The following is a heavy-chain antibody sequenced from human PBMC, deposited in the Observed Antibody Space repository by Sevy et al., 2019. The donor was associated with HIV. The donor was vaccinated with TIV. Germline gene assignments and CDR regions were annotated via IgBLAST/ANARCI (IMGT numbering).Heavy chain of an antibody. J-gene: IGHJ4*02. CDR3: VKEGGGEGGDH. Sequence: GGSLRLSCAASGFSFSSYGMHWVRQAPGKGLEWMSYIQYDGSNKDYADSVKGRFTISRENSKSPLYLQMNSLRVEDTAVFYCVKEGGGEGGDHWGQGTLVTVS. V-gene: IGHV3-30*02. CDR1: GFSFSSYG. CDR2: IQYDGSNK. D-gene: IGHD2-21*01.